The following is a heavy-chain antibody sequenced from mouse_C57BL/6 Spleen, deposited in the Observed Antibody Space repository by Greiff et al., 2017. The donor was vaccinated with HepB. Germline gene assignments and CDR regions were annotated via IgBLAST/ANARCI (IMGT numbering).Heavy chain of an antibody. V-gene: IGHV1-19*01. CDR1: GYTFTDYY. J-gene: IGHJ4*01. Sequence: VQLKQSGPVLVKPGASVKMSCKASGYTFTDYYMNWVKQSHGKSLEWIGVINPYNGGTSYNQKFKGKATLTVDKSSSTAYMELNSLTSEDSAVYYCARDGNYVDYWGQGTSVTVSS. CDR3: ARDGNYVDY. D-gene: IGHD2-1*01. CDR2: INPYNGGT.